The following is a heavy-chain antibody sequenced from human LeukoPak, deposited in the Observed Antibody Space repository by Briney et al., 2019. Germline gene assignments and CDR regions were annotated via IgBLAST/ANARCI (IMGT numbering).Heavy chain of an antibody. CDR3: ARALYSSSWYLGY. CDR2: IYPGDFDT. Sequence: GESLKISCKGSGYSFTSYWIAWVRQMPGKGLEWMGIIYPGDFDTRYSPSFQGEVTISADKSINTAYLQWSSLKASDTAMYYCARALYSSSWYLGYWGQGTLVTVSS. V-gene: IGHV5-51*01. J-gene: IGHJ4*02. D-gene: IGHD6-13*01. CDR1: GYSFTSYW.